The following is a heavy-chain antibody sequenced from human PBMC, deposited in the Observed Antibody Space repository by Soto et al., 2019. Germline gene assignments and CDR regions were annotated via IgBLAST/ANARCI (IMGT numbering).Heavy chain of an antibody. CDR1: GGSYSGYN. V-gene: IGHV4-34*01. CDR3: ARCRGKQKLVRGRYYYYYGMDV. D-gene: IGHD6-13*01. J-gene: IGHJ6*02. Sequence: PSETLSLTRAVYGGSYSGYNWSWLSQQAWNGLEWIGKISHSGSTNYNPSLKSRVTISVDTYKNQFSLKLSSVTAADTAVYYCARCRGKQKLVRGRYYYYYGMDVWGQGNTV. CDR2: ISHSGST.